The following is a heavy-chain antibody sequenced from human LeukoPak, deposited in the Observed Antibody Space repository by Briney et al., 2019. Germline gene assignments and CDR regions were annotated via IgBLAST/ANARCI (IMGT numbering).Heavy chain of an antibody. Sequence: PGGSLRLSCAASGFTFTNAWMSWVRQAPGKGLEWVGRIRSQSNGGTTDYAAPVKGRFAISRDDSQNTLYLQMNSLKTEDTAVYYCTTWTGGVVVTNWGQGTLVTVSS. CDR3: TTWTGGVVVTN. V-gene: IGHV3-15*01. J-gene: IGHJ4*02. CDR1: GFTFTNAW. CDR2: IRSQSNGGTT. D-gene: IGHD2-2*01.